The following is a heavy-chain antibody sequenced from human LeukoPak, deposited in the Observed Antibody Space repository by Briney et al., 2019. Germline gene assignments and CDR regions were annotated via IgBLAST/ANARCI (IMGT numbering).Heavy chain of an antibody. Sequence: GESLKISCKGSGYSFTNYWIGWVRQMPGKGLEWMGIIYPGDSDTRSSPSFQGQVTISADTSISTAYLQLSSLQASDTAMYYCARRRYYDSSGYYRYFDYWGQGTLVTVSS. CDR2: IYPGDSDT. J-gene: IGHJ4*02. CDR3: ARRRYYDSSGYYRYFDY. V-gene: IGHV5-51*01. CDR1: GYSFTNYW. D-gene: IGHD3-22*01.